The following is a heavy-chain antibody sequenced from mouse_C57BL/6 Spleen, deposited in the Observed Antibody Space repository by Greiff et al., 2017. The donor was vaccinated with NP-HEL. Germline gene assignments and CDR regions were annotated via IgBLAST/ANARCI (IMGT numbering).Heavy chain of an antibody. J-gene: IGHJ1*03. CDR3: ARQLYSNWYFDV. V-gene: IGHV5-6*01. CDR2: ISSGGSYT. D-gene: IGHD2-5*01. Sequence: EVMLVESGGDLVKPGGSLKLSCAASGFTFSSYGMSWVRQTPDKRLEWVATISSGGSYTYYPDSVKGRFTISRDNAKNTLYLQMSSLKSEDTAMYYCARQLYSNWYFDVWGTGTTVTVSS. CDR1: GFTFSSYG.